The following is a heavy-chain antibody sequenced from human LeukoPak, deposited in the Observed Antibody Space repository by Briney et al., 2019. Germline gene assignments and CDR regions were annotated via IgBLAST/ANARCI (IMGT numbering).Heavy chain of an antibody. J-gene: IGHJ4*02. Sequence: GRSLRLSCAASGFTFSSYGMHWVRQAPGKGLEWVAVISYDGSNKYYADSVKGRFTISRDNSKNTLYVQMNSLRAEDTAVYYCARGPTGEGFLDYWGQGTLVTVSS. V-gene: IGHV3-30*03. D-gene: IGHD7-27*01. CDR3: ARGPTGEGFLDY. CDR2: ISYDGSNK. CDR1: GFTFSSYG.